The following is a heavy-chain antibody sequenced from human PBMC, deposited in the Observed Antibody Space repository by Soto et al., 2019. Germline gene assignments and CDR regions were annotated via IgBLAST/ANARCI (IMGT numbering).Heavy chain of an antibody. CDR1: GFTFSTYA. J-gene: IGHJ4*02. CDR3: AKGGGSCCFDC. CDR2: ISGSGGNST. Sequence: VQLLESGGGLVQPGGSLRLSCAASGFTFSTYAMSWVRQAPGKGLEWVSAISGSGGNSTFYGDSVKCRFTISRDNAKNTLYLEMSSLGAEDTAVYYCAKGGGSCCFDCWGQGTLVTVSS. D-gene: IGHD2-15*01. V-gene: IGHV3-23*01.